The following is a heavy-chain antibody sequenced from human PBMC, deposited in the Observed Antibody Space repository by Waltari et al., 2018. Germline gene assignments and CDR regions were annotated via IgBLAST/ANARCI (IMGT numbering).Heavy chain of an antibody. CDR2: IYPGDSDT. V-gene: IGHV5-51*01. D-gene: IGHD2-21*02. Sequence: EVQLVQSGAEVKKPGESLKISCKGPDYSFPTYGFGWLRQWPGKGREWMGIIYPGDSDTRYSPSFQGQVTISADKSISTAYLQWSSLKASDTAMYYCARQRGAGTVVTPGDYYYYMDVWGKGTTVTISS. CDR1: DYSFPTYG. J-gene: IGHJ6*03. CDR3: ARQRGAGTVVTPGDYYYYMDV.